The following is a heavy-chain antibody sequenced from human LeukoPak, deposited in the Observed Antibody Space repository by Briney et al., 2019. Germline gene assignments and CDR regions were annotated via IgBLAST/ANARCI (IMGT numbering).Heavy chain of an antibody. Sequence: PSETLSLTCAVSGDSSSSSIYYWGWIRQPPGKGLEWIGSIDYSGSTYYNSSLKSRVTISVDTSKNQFSLKLSSVTAADTAVYYCARQSYYDSSGYGAAEYFQHWGQGTLVTVSS. D-gene: IGHD3-22*01. V-gene: IGHV4-39*01. CDR2: IDYSGST. J-gene: IGHJ1*01. CDR3: ARQSYYDSSGYGAAEYFQH. CDR1: GDSSSSSIYY.